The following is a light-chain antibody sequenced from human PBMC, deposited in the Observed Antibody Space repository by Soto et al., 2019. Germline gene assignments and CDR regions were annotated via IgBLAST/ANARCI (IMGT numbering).Light chain of an antibody. CDR1: QSVSSN. J-gene: IGKJ4*01. V-gene: IGKV3-15*01. CDR3: QQYNKWPLT. Sequence: EIVMTQSPATLSESPGERATLSCRASQSVSSNLAWYQQKRGQAPRLLIYGTSTRATGIPARFSGSGSGTEFTLTISSLRSEDFAVYYCQQYNKWPLTFGGGTKVEIK. CDR2: GTS.